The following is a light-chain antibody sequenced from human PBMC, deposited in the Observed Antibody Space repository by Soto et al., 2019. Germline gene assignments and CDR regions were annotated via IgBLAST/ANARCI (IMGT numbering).Light chain of an antibody. CDR2: GAS. CDR1: QSVSTS. CDR3: QQYNNWWT. V-gene: IGKV3-15*01. Sequence: EIVMTQSPATLSVSPGERATLSCRASQSVSTSLAWYQQKPGQAPRLLISGASNRAAGVPARLSGSGSETEFTLTISSLQSEDFAVYYCQQYNNWWTFGQGTKVEIK. J-gene: IGKJ1*01.